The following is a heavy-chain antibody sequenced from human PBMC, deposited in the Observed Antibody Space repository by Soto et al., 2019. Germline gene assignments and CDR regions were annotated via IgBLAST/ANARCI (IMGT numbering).Heavy chain of an antibody. CDR1: GFSFSDYY. CDR3: ARDEGMDV. V-gene: IGHV3-11*01. J-gene: IGHJ6*02. Sequence: GGSLRLSCAASGFSFSDYYMNWIRQAPGKGLEWVSYISSSGGTIYYPDSVKGRFTISRDNAKNSLHLQMNSLRAEDTAVYYCARDEGMDVWGQGTTVTVSS. CDR2: ISSSGGTI.